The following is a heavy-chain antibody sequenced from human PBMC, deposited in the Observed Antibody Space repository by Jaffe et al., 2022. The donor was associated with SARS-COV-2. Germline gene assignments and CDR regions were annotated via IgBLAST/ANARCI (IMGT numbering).Heavy chain of an antibody. CDR1: GGSISSYY. J-gene: IGHJ4*02. D-gene: IGHD3-22*01. V-gene: IGHV4-59*01. CDR3: ARDTLDDSSGYHHDY. Sequence: QVQLQESGPGLVKPSETLSLTCTVSGGSISSYYWSWIRQPPGKGLEWIGYIYYSGSTNYNPSLKSRVTISVDTSKNQFSLKLSSVTAADTAVYYCARDTLDDSSGYHHDYWGQGTLVTVSS. CDR2: IYYSGST.